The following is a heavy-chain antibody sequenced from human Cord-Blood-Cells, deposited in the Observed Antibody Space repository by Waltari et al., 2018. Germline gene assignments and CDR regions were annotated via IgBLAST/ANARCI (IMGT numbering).Heavy chain of an antibody. J-gene: IGHJ4*02. CDR1: GFTFSSYW. CDR3: ARESLSWSFDY. V-gene: IGHV3-7*01. CDR2: IKQDGSEK. Sequence: EVQLVESGGGLVQPGGSLRLSCAASGFTFSSYWMSWVRQAPGKGLEVGANIKQDGSEKYYVDSLKGRFTISRDNAKNSLYLQMNSLRAEDTAVYYCARESLSWSFDYWGQGTLVTVSS. D-gene: IGHD6-13*01.